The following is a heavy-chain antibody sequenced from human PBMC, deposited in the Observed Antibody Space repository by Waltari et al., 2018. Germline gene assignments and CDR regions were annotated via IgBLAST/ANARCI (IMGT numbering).Heavy chain of an antibody. V-gene: IGHV3-53*01. D-gene: IGHD2-21*02. CDR1: GFPASRHY. Sequence: EVPPVESGGGLIQPGGSLSPPFAALGFPASRHYISWVRQAPGKGLEWVSVIYSGGSTYYADSVKGRFTISRDNSKNTLYLQMNSLRAEDTAVYYCARDCGGDCYAALGYWGQGTLVTVSS. CDR2: IYSGGST. J-gene: IGHJ4*02. CDR3: ARDCGGDCYAALGY.